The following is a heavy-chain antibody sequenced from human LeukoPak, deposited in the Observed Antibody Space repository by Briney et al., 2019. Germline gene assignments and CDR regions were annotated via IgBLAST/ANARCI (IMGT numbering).Heavy chain of an antibody. V-gene: IGHV3-33*06. CDR1: GFTFSSYG. Sequence: GGSLRLSCAASGFTFSSYGMHWVRQAPGKGLEWVAVIWYDGSNKYYADSVKGRFTISRDNSKNTLYLQMNSLRAEDTAVYYCAKDPGSGGRGYSDYWGQGTLVTVSS. J-gene: IGHJ4*02. D-gene: IGHD3-10*01. CDR2: IWYDGSNK. CDR3: AKDPGSGGRGYSDY.